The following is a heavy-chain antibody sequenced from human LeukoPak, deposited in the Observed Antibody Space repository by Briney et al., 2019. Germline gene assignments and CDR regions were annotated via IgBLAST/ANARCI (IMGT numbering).Heavy chain of an antibody. J-gene: IGHJ4*02. CDR1: GFTFSSYA. CDR3: AKDRGNYEYSSDY. Sequence: PGGSLRLSCAASGFTFSSYAMSWVRQAPGKGLQWVSVIPGRGGTTYYADSVKGRFTISRDNSKNTLYLQMSSLRAEDTAVYYCAKDRGNYEYSSDYWGQGTLVTVSS. D-gene: IGHD3-16*01. CDR2: IPGRGGTT. V-gene: IGHV3-23*01.